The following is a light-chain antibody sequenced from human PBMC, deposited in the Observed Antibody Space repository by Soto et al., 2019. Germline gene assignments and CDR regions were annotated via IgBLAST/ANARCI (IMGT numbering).Light chain of an antibody. V-gene: IGKV3-20*01. CDR3: QQYDSSPVT. Sequence: ENVLTQSPGTLSLSPGERATLSCRASQSVSSSYLTWYQQKPGQAPRLLIYGASSRATDIPDRFSGSGSGKDFTLTISRLEPEEFAVYYCQQYDSSPVTFGQGTKLEIK. CDR2: GAS. CDR1: QSVSSSY. J-gene: IGKJ2*01.